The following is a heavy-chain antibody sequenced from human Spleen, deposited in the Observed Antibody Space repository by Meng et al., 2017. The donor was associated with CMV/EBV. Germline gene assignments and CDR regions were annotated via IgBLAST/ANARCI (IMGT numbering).Heavy chain of an antibody. CDR1: GFTFSSYS. V-gene: IGHV3-21*01. Sequence: GESLKVSCAASGFTFSSYSMNWVRQAPGKGLEWVSSISSQSNYIYYLDSLKGRFTVSRDNAKNSLYLLVSSLTADDTAVYHCARVRFEGSGNNQQNHGMDVWGQGTTVTVSS. CDR2: ISSQSNYI. J-gene: IGHJ6*02. CDR3: ARVRFEGSGNNQQNHGMDV. D-gene: IGHD3-10*01.